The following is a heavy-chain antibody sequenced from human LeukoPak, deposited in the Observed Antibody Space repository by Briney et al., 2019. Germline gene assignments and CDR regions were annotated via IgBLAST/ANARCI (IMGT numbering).Heavy chain of an antibody. CDR3: ARDYFGP. V-gene: IGHV3-53*01. CDR1: GFTVSNNF. Sequence: PGGSLRLSCAASGFTVSNNFMRWVRQAPGKGLEWVSLIYSGGETRYADSVKGRFTISRDNSKNTLYLQMDSLRAEGTAVYYCARDYFGPWGQGTLVTVSS. J-gene: IGHJ5*02. CDR2: IYSGGET.